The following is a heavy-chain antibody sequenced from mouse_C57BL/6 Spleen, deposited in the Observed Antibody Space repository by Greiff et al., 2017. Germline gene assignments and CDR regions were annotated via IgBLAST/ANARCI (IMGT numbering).Heavy chain of an antibody. J-gene: IGHJ2*01. CDR2: INPNNGGT. Sequence: EVQLQQSGPELVKPGASVKISCEASGYTFTDYYMNWVKQSHGKSLEWIGDINPNNGGTSYNQKFKGKATLTVDKSSSTAYMELRSLTSEDSAVYYCARDLYFDYWGQGTTRTVSS. V-gene: IGHV1-26*01. CDR1: GYTFTDYY. CDR3: ARDLYFDY.